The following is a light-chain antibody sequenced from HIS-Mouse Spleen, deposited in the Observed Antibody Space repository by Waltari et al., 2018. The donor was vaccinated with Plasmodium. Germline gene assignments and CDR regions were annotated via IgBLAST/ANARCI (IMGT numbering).Light chain of an antibody. V-gene: IGKV1-6*01. CDR1: HDIRND. CDR2: AAS. CDR3: QQDDNFPYT. Sequence: IQMTYSLSASLASVVAIATITCRASHDIRNDLDWYQQKPGKAPKLLISAASSLESGVPSRFSGSGSGTDFTLTISSLQPEDIATYYCQQDDNFPYTFGQWTKLEIK. J-gene: IGKJ2*01.